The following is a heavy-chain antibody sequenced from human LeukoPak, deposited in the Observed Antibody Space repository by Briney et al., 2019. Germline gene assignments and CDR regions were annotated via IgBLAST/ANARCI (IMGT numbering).Heavy chain of an antibody. D-gene: IGHD3-9*01. CDR1: GFTLSSYW. V-gene: IGHV3-7*01. J-gene: IGHJ6*02. CDR2: IKQDGSEK. CDR3: ARDRRYGLRYFDAAQDV. Sequence: GGSLRLSCAASGFTLSSYWMSWVRQAPGKGLEWVANIKQDGSEKYYVDSVKGRFTISRDNAKNSLYLQMNSLRAEDTAVYYCARDRRYGLRYFDAAQDVWGQGTTVTVSS.